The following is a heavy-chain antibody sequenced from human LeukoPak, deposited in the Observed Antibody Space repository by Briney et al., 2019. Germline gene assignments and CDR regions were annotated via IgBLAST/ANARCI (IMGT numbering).Heavy chain of an antibody. V-gene: IGHV3-23*01. Sequence: GGSLRLSCVASGVTISSQAMSWVRQAAGKGLEWVSTIGSGGSTYYADTVKGRFTISRDNSENTLSLQMNSLRAEDTAVYYCAKRGTAGSWNPEDYWGQGTLVTVSS. J-gene: IGHJ4*02. CDR1: GVTISSQA. D-gene: IGHD1-1*01. CDR2: IGSGGST. CDR3: AKRGTAGSWNPEDY.